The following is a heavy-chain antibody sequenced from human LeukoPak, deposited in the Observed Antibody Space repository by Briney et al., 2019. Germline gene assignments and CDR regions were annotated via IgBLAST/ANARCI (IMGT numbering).Heavy chain of an antibody. Sequence: SETLSLTCAVSGGSFNGYYWSWIRQPPGKGLEWIGEINHSGSTNYNPSLKSRVTISVDTSKNQFSLKLSSVTAADTAVYYCARGSYSWYKYYYYYMDVWGKGTTVTVSS. V-gene: IGHV4-34*01. CDR2: INHSGST. D-gene: IGHD6-13*01. CDR3: ARGSYSWYKYYYYYMDV. J-gene: IGHJ6*03. CDR1: GGSFNGYY.